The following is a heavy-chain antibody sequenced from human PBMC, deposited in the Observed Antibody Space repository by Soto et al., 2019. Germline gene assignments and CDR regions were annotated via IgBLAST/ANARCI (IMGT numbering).Heavy chain of an antibody. Sequence: QVQLVQSGAEVKKPGSSVKVSCKASGGTFSSYTISWVRQAPGQGLEWMGRIIPILGIANYAQKFQGRVTITADKSTSTAYMELSSLRSEDTAVYYCARDSYSYGTAPPDYWGQGTPVTVSS. CDR1: GGTFSSYT. CDR2: IIPILGIA. CDR3: ARDSYSYGTAPPDY. V-gene: IGHV1-69*02. J-gene: IGHJ4*02. D-gene: IGHD5-18*01.